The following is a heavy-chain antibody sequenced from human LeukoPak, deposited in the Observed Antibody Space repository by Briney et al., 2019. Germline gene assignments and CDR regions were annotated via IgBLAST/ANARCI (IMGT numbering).Heavy chain of an antibody. J-gene: IGHJ4*02. V-gene: IGHV3-15*07. Sequence: GGSLRLSCAASGFTFSNAWMNWVRQAPGKGLEWVGRIKSKTDGGTTDYAAPVKGRFTISRDDSKNTLYLQMNSLRAEDTAVYYCARDSVGATNYFDYWGQGTLVTVSS. CDR1: GFTFSNAW. CDR3: ARDSVGATNYFDY. D-gene: IGHD1-26*01. CDR2: IKSKTDGGTT.